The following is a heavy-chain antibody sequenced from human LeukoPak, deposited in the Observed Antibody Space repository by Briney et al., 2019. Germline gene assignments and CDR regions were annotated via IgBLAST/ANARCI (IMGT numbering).Heavy chain of an antibody. Sequence: SETLSLTCSVSGASVSSGGYYWSWIRQTPGKGLEWIGYTYHSGSPFHNPSLKGRATISLDRSRNQVSLKLTSVTAADTAVYYCRVTTNVYDYIDVWGKGTTVIVSS. CDR3: RVTTNVYDYIDV. J-gene: IGHJ6*03. D-gene: IGHD1/OR15-1a*01. CDR2: TYHSGSP. CDR1: GASVSSGGYY. V-gene: IGHV4-30-2*01.